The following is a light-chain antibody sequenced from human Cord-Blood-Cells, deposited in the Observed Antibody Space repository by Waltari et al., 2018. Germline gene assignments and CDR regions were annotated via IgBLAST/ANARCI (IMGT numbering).Light chain of an antibody. V-gene: IGKV1-13*02. Sequence: AIQLTQSPSSLSASVGDRVTIPCRASQGISSALAWYQQKPGKAPKLLIYDASSLESGVPSRFSGSGSGTDFTLTISSLQPEDFATYYCQQFNSYPQGYTFGQWTKLEIK. CDR2: DAS. CDR1: QGISSA. J-gene: IGKJ2*01. CDR3: QQFNSYPQGYT.